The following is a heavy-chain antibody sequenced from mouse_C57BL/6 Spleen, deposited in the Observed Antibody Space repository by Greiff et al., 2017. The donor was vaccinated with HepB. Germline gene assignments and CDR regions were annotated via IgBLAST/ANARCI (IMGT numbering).Heavy chain of an antibody. CDR2: INPSNGGT. D-gene: IGHD2-4*01. J-gene: IGHJ1*03. CDR3: AREGPYDYDPFYWYFDV. Sequence: QVQLQQPGTELVKPGASVKLSCKASGYTFTSYWMHWVKQRPGQGLEWIGNINPSNGGTNYTEKFKSKATLTVDKSYSTAYMQLSSLTSEDSAVYYCAREGPYDYDPFYWYFDVWGTGTTVTVSS. CDR1: GYTFTSYW. V-gene: IGHV1-53*01.